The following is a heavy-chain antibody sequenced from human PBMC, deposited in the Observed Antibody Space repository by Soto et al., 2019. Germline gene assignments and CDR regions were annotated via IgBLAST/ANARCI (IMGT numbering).Heavy chain of an antibody. CDR1: GFTFSNAW. J-gene: IGHJ4*02. Sequence: PGGSLRLSCAASGFTFSNAWMSWVRQAPGKGLEWVGRIKSKTDGGTTDYAAPVKGRFTISRDDSKNTLYLQMNSLKTEDTAVYYCTTQGGYCSGGSCSYFDYWGQGTLVTVSS. V-gene: IGHV3-15*01. D-gene: IGHD2-15*01. CDR2: IKSKTDGGTT. CDR3: TTQGGYCSGGSCSYFDY.